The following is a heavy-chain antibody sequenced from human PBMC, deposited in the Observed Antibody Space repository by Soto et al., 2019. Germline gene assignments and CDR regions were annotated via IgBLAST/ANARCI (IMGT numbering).Heavy chain of an antibody. Sequence: QVQLEQSGAEVKKPGSSVKVSCKASGGTFRNSAISWVRQAPGQGLEWMGGIMPIFRTPDYAHKFQGRVTITADESTSTAYMELSGLRSDDTAVYYCARDNGRPQLGGNYYYILDVWGHGTTVTVSS. V-gene: IGHV1-69*12. J-gene: IGHJ6*02. D-gene: IGHD3-3*02. CDR3: ARDNGRPQLGGNYYYILDV. CDR1: GGTFRNSA. CDR2: IMPIFRTP.